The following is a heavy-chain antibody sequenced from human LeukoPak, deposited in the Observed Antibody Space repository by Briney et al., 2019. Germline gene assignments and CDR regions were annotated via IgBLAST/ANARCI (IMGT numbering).Heavy chain of an antibody. CDR3: ARGVVAVAGTGWFDP. V-gene: IGHV4-59*12. J-gene: IGHJ5*02. CDR1: GASISSYH. Sequence: SETLSLTCTVSGASISSYHWSWIRQPPGKGLEWIGSIYYSGSTYYNPSLKSRVTISVDTSKNQFSLKLSSVTAADTAVYYCARGVVAVAGTGWFDPWGQGTLVTVSS. CDR2: IYYSGST. D-gene: IGHD2-15*01.